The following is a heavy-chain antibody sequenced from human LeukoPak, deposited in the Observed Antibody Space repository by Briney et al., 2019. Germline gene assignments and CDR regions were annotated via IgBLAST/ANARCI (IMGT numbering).Heavy chain of an antibody. CDR1: GFTFSNYW. Sequence: GRSLSPSCAASGFTFSNYWMSWVRQAPGKGLEWVANINQHGSENYYVDSVRALFTSVTDNAQNSLFLQMNSLRAEDTAVYYCARATYYDSSGYWGSYFDYWGQGTLVTVPS. J-gene: IGHJ4*02. V-gene: IGHV3-7*01. CDR2: INQHGSEN. D-gene: IGHD3-22*01. CDR3: ARATYYDSSGYWGSYFDY.